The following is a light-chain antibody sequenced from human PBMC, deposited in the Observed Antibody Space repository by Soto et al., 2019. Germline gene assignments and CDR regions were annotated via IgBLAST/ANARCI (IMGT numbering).Light chain of an antibody. Sequence: EVELKQSPATLSLSPGETATLYCRASQSVDKFLAWYQQRPGQPPRLLIYGASTRATGIPARFSGSGSGTEFTLTISSLQSEDFAVFYCQQYNNWPSFGQGTKVDI. CDR3: QQYNNWPS. J-gene: IGKJ1*01. CDR2: GAS. CDR1: QSVDKF. V-gene: IGKV3-15*01.